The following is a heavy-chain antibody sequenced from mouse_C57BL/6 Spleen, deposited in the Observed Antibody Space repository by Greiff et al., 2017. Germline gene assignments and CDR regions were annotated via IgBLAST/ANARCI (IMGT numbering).Heavy chain of an antibody. J-gene: IGHJ4*01. CDR2: IDPNSGGT. Sequence: QVQLQQPGAELVKPGASVKLSCKASGYTFTSYWMHWVKQRPGRGLEWIGRIDPNSGGTKYNEKFKSKATLTVDKPSSTAYMKLSSLTSEDCAVYCCARGITTVVANMDYWGQGTSVTGSS. D-gene: IGHD1-1*01. CDR3: ARGITTVVANMDY. CDR1: GYTFTSYW. V-gene: IGHV1-72*01.